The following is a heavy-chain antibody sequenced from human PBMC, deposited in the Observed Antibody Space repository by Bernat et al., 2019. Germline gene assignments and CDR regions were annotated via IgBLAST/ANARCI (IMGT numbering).Heavy chain of an antibody. CDR2: INEGGSAT. D-gene: IGHD3-16*01. CDR3: ARGMIGGPSTKN. Sequence: EVQLVESGGGLVQPGGCLILSCAASGFTFSSYWMTWVRQAPGKGLEWVANINEGGSATYYVDSVRGRFTISRDNDRNSLYLQMNSLRAEDTAVYYCARGMIGGPSTKNWGQGTLVTVSS. V-gene: IGHV3-7*01. J-gene: IGHJ4*02. CDR1: GFTFSSYW.